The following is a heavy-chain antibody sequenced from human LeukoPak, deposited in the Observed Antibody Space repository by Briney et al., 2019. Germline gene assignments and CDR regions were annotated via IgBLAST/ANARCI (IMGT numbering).Heavy chain of an antibody. CDR3: ASYGSGSYRFDP. Sequence: SETLSLTCTVSGGSISSYYWSWIRQPPGKGLEWIGYIYYSGSTNYNPSLKSRVTISVDTSKNQFSLKLSSVTAADTAVYYCASYGSGSYRFDPWGQGTLVTVSS. V-gene: IGHV4-59*01. J-gene: IGHJ5*02. CDR2: IYYSGST. D-gene: IGHD3-10*01. CDR1: GGSISSYY.